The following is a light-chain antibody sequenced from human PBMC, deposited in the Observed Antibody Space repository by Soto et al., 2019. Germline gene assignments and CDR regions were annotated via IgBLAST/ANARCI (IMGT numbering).Light chain of an antibody. CDR1: QSVSDN. V-gene: IGKV3-15*01. J-gene: IGKJ2*01. CDR3: QQYNNRPPVT. CDR2: GAS. Sequence: EIVMTQSPGTLSVSPEERATLSCSASQSVSDNLAWYQQRPGQAPRLLIYGASTRATGVPARFSGSGSGTEFTLTISSLQSEDFAVYYCQQYNNRPPVTFGQGTKLEFK.